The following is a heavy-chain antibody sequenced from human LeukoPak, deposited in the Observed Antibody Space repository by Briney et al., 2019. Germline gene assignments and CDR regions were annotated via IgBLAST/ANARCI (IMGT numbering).Heavy chain of an antibody. CDR1: GSTFSNYW. V-gene: IGHV3-7*01. Sequence: GGSLRLSCAASGSTFSNYWMNWVRQAPGKGLEWVASIKQDGSEKYYVDSVKGRFTISRDNAKNSLYLQMNSLRAEDTAVYYCARDHTVDGLVFDYWGQGTLVTVSS. J-gene: IGHJ4*02. D-gene: IGHD6-19*01. CDR3: ARDHTVDGLVFDY. CDR2: IKQDGSEK.